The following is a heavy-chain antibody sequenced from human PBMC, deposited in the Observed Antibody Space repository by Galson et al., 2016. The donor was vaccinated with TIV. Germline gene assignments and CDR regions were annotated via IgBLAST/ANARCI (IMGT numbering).Heavy chain of an antibody. CDR2: INQSGSI. V-gene: IGHV4-34*01. CDR3: ARALHYIGYENDY. J-gene: IGHJ4*02. CDR1: GESFTGHY. D-gene: IGHD5-12*01. Sequence: SETLSLTCAVYGESFTGHYLSWIRQPPGKGLEWIGEINQSGSINYNPSLKSRVTLAEDTSKSQFSLKLSSVTAADTAVYYCARALHYIGYENDYWGPGILVTVSS.